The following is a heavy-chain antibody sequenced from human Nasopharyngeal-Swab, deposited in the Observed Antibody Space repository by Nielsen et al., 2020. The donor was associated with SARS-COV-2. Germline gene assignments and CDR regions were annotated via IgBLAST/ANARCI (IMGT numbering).Heavy chain of an antibody. Sequence: ASVKASCKASGYTFTSYYMHWVRQAPGQGLEWMGIINPSGGSTSYAQKFQGRVTMTRDTSTSTVYMELSSLRSEDTAVYYCARTQYYRASSGRAYYYGMDVWGQGTTVTVSS. D-gene: IGHD1-26*01. CDR3: ARTQYYRASSGRAYYYGMDV. CDR1: GYTFTSYY. CDR2: INPSGGST. J-gene: IGHJ6*02. V-gene: IGHV1-46*01.